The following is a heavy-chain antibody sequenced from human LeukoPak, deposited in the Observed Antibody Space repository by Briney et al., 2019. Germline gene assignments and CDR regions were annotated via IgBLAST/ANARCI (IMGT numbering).Heavy chain of an antibody. J-gene: IGHJ4*02. D-gene: IGHD6-19*01. CDR3: ARHPSYTSGWPLDY. CDR1: GYSSTNYW. Sequence: GESLKISCKGSGYSSTNYWIGWVRQMPGKGLEWMGIIYLGDSDTRYSPSFQGQVTISADKSITTAYLQWSSLKASDTAIYYCARHPSYTSGWPLDYWGQGTLVTVSS. CDR2: IYLGDSDT. V-gene: IGHV5-51*01.